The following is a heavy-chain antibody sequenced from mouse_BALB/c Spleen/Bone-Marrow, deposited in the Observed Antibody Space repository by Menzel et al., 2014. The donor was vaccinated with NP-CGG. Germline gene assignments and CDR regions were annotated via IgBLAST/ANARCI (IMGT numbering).Heavy chain of an antibody. CDR2: INPSNGRT. CDR1: GYTFTSYW. D-gene: IGHD2-14*01. V-gene: IGHV1S81*02. J-gene: IGHJ3*01. CDR3: ARGYFAY. Sequence: QVQLKQSGAELVKPGASVKLSCKASGYTFTSYWMHWVKQRPGQGLEWIGEINPSNGRTNYNEKSKSKATLTVDKSSSTAYMQLSSLTSEDSAVYYCARGYFAYWGQGTLVTVSA.